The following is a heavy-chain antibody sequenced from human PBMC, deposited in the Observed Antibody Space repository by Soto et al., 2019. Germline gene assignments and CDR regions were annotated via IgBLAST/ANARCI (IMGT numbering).Heavy chain of an antibody. CDR1: GFTFSSYA. Sequence: PGGSLRLSCAASGFTFSSYAMHWVRQAPGKGLEWVAVISYDGSNKYYADSAKGRFTISRDNSKNTLYLQMNSLRAEDTAVYYCAREHFWSGYYTHSLDYWGQGTLVTVSS. V-gene: IGHV3-30-3*01. CDR2: ISYDGSNK. J-gene: IGHJ4*02. CDR3: AREHFWSGYYTHSLDY. D-gene: IGHD3-3*02.